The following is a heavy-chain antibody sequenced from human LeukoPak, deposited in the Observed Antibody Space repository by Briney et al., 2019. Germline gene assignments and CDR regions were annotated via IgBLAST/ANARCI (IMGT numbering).Heavy chain of an antibody. V-gene: IGHV3-66*01. J-gene: IGHJ3*02. Sequence: PGGSLKLSCAASGIILSSYAMSWVRQAPGKGLEWVSVIYSGGRTYYADSVKGRFTTSRDNSKNTLYLQMNSLRAEDTAVYYCARAPDGYEAFDIWGQGTMVTVSS. CDR2: IYSGGRT. CDR1: GIILSSYA. D-gene: IGHD3-22*01. CDR3: ARAPDGYEAFDI.